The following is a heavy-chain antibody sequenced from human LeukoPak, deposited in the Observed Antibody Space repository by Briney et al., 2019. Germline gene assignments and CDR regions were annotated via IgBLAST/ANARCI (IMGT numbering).Heavy chain of an antibody. J-gene: IGHJ3*02. CDR2: IIPILGIA. D-gene: IGHD1-14*01. CDR1: GGTFSSYT. V-gene: IGHV1-69*02. Sequence: SVKVSCKASGGTFSSYTISCVRQAPGQGLEWMGRIIPILGIANYAQKFQGRVTITADKSTSTAYMELSSLRSEDTAVYYCARREPTDAFDIWGQGTMVTVSS. CDR3: ARREPTDAFDI.